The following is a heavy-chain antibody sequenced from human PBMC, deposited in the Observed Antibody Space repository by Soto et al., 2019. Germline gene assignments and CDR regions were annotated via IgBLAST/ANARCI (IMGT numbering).Heavy chain of an antibody. Sequence: QPGGSLRLSCAASGFTFSSYEMNWVRQAPGKGLEWVSYISSSGSTIYYADSVKGRFTISRDNAKNSLYLQMNSLRAEDTAVYYCAREPYSSSWYAWYYGMDVWGQGTTVTVSS. CDR1: GFTFSSYE. CDR3: AREPYSSSWYAWYYGMDV. V-gene: IGHV3-48*03. CDR2: ISSSGSTI. D-gene: IGHD6-13*01. J-gene: IGHJ6*02.